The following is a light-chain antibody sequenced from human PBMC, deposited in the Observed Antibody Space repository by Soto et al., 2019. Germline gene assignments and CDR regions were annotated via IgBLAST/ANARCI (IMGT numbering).Light chain of an antibody. J-gene: IGKJ1*01. V-gene: IGKV3-15*01. CDR1: QSVSNN. CDR3: QQYNNFWT. Sequence: EIVMTQSPATLSVSPGEGATLSCRASQSVSNNLAWYRQKPGQAPRLLIYGASTRATDIPARFSGSGSGTEFTLTISSLQSEYFAVYYCQQYNNFWTFGQGTKVEIK. CDR2: GAS.